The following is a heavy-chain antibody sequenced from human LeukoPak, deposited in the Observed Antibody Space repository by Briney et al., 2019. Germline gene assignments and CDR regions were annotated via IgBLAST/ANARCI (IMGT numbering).Heavy chain of an antibody. CDR2: ISNSGAGT. V-gene: IGHV3-23*01. Sequence: PGGSLRLSCAASGFTFSSFAMDWVRQAPGKGLEWVSAISNSGAGTYYADSVKGRVTISRDNSKNTLYLQMNSLKAEDTAVYYCAKRNVGAADYWGQGTLVTVSS. J-gene: IGHJ4*02. CDR3: AKRNVGAADY. CDR1: GFTFSSFA. D-gene: IGHD1-26*01.